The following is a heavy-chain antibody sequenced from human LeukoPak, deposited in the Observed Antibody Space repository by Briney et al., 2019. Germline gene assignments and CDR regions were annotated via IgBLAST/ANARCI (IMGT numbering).Heavy chain of an antibody. CDR2: INHSGST. D-gene: IGHD2-15*01. CDR3: ARGRCGGGSCLDAFDI. J-gene: IGHJ3*02. CDR1: GGSFSGYY. V-gene: IGHV4-34*01. Sequence: PSETLCLTCAVYGGSFSGYYWSWLRQPPGKGLEWIGEINHSGSTNYNPSLKSRVTISVDTSKNQFSLKLSSVTAADTAVYYCARGRCGGGSCLDAFDIWGQGTMVTVSS.